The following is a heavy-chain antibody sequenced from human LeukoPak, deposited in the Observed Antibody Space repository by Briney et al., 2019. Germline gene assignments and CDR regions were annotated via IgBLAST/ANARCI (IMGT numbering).Heavy chain of an antibody. J-gene: IGHJ5*02. V-gene: IGHV1-18*01. CDR1: GYTFTSYG. Sequence: SVKVSCKASGYTFTSYGISWVRQAPGQGLEWMGWISAYNGNTNYAQKLQGRVTMTTDTSTSTAYMELRSLRSDDTAVYYCARDLKTCSGGSCPNWFDPWRQGTLVTVSS. D-gene: IGHD2-15*01. CDR2: ISAYNGNT. CDR3: ARDLKTCSGGSCPNWFDP.